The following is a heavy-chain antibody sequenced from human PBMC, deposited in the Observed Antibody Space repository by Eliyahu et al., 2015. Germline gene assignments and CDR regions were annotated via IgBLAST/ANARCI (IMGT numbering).Heavy chain of an antibody. Sequence: KPGSSVKVSCKASGGTFSSYAISWVRQAPGQGLEWMGGIIPIFGTANYAQKFQGRVTITADESTSTAYMELSSLRSEDTAVYYCASEWFRESPAGLFDYWGQGTLVTVSS. J-gene: IGHJ4*02. CDR3: ASEWFRESPAGLFDY. CDR1: GGTFSSYA. D-gene: IGHD3-10*01. V-gene: IGHV1-69*01. CDR2: IIPIFGTA.